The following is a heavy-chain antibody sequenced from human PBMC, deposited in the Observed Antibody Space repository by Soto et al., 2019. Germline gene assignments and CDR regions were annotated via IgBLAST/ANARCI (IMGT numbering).Heavy chain of an antibody. J-gene: IGHJ4*02. CDR3: AKDGGQRLMVYAILDDFDY. CDR2: ISGSGGST. CDR1: GFTFSSYA. Sequence: GGSLRLSCAASGFTFSSYAMSWVRQAPGKGLEWVSAISGSGGSTYYTDSVKGRFTISRDNSKNTLYLQMNSLRAEDTAVYYCAKDGGQRLMVYAILDDFDYWGQGTLVTVSS. V-gene: IGHV3-23*01. D-gene: IGHD2-8*01.